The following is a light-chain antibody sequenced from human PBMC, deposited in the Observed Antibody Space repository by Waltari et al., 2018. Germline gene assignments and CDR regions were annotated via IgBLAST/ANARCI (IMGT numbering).Light chain of an antibody. J-gene: IGKJ4*01. V-gene: IGKV4-1*01. CDR3: QQYYSTPLT. CDR1: QSILYSSNNKNY. CDR2: WTS. Sequence: DIVMTQSPDSLAVSLGERATINCKSSQSILYSSNNKNYLAWYQQKPGQPPKLIIYWTSTRESGVPDRFSGSGSGTDFTLTISNLQAEDVAVYYCQQYYSTPLTFGGGTKVEIK.